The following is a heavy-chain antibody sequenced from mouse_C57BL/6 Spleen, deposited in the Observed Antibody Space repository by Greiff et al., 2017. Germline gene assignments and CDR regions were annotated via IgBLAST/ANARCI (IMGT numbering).Heavy chain of an antibody. Sequence: EVKLVESGGGLVKPGGSLKLSCAASGFTFSSYAMSWVRQTPEKRLEWVATISDGGSYTYYPDNVKGRFTISRDNAKNNLYLQMSHLKSEDTAMYYCASYDGYYGYWGQGTTLTVSS. J-gene: IGHJ2*01. CDR3: ASYDGYYGY. V-gene: IGHV5-4*03. D-gene: IGHD2-3*01. CDR1: GFTFSSYA. CDR2: ISDGGSYT.